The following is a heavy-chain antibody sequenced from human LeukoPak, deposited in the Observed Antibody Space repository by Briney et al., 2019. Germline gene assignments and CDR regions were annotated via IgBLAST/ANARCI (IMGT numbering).Heavy chain of an antibody. CDR1: GYTFTSYD. CDR2: MNPNSGKT. Sequence: ASVKVSCKASGYTFTSYDINWVRQATGQGLEWMGWMNPNSGKTGYAQKLQGRVTITRNTSISTAYMELSSLRSEDTAVYYCARVGAFDAFDIWGQGTMVTVSS. D-gene: IGHD1-26*01. CDR3: ARVGAFDAFDI. V-gene: IGHV1-8*03. J-gene: IGHJ3*02.